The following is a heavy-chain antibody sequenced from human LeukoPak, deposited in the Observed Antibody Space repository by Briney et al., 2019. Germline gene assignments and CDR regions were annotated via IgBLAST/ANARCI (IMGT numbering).Heavy chain of an antibody. CDR1: GFTFSTYA. D-gene: IGHD3-22*01. J-gene: IGHJ4*02. Sequence: PGGSLRLSCAASGFTFSTYAMQWVRQAPGKALEYVSAISYNGGSTYYANSVKGRFSISRDNSKNTLYLQMGSLRPEDMAVYYCAREGHYGSSVYCDYWGQGTLVTVSS. CDR2: ISYNGGST. V-gene: IGHV3-64*01. CDR3: AREGHYGSSVYCDY.